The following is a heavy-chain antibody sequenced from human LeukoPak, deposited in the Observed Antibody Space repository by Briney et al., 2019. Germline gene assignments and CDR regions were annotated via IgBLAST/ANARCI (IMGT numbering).Heavy chain of an antibody. D-gene: IGHD6-19*01. CDR3: ARGTAVAGSFDY. J-gene: IGHJ4*02. V-gene: IGHV4-34*01. Sequence: MPSETLSLTCAVYGGSFSGYYWSWIRRPPGKGLEWIGEINHSGSTNYNPSLKSRVTISVDTSKNQFSLKLSSVTAADTAVYYCARGTAVAGSFDYWGQGTLVTVSS. CDR2: INHSGST. CDR1: GGSFSGYY.